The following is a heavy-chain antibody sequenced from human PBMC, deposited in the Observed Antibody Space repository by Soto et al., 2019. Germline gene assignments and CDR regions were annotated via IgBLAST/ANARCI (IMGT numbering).Heavy chain of an antibody. J-gene: IGHJ6*02. V-gene: IGHV4-59*01. CDR2: IYYSGST. D-gene: IGHD2-2*01. CDR1: GGSISSYY. CDR3: ARDQGALVPAAMDYYYGMDV. Sequence: QVQLQESGPGLVKPSETLSLTCTVSGGSISSYYWSWIRQPPGKGLEWIGYIYYSGSTNYNPSLKSRVTISVDTSKNQFSLKLGSVTAADTAVYYCARDQGALVPAAMDYYYGMDVWGQGTTVTVSS.